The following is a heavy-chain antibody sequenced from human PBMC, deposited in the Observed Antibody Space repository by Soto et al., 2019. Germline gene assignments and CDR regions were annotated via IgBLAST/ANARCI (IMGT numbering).Heavy chain of an antibody. J-gene: IGHJ5*02. V-gene: IGHV4-39*01. CDR3: ARGGGSTFNWFDP. Sequence: QLQLQESGPGLVKPSETLSLTCTVSGGSISSFNYFWGLIRQPPGQGLEWIGSLYYSGNTYYNPSLQSRVTISVDTAKKQCTLTLRSVTAADTAVYYCARGGGSTFNWFDPWGQGTLVTVSP. D-gene: IGHD2-15*01. CDR2: LYYSGNT. CDR1: GGSISSFNYF.